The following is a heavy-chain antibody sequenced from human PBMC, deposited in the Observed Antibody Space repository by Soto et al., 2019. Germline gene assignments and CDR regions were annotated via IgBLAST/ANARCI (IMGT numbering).Heavy chain of an antibody. D-gene: IGHD2-8*02. J-gene: IGHJ4*02. V-gene: IGHV4-31*03. Sequence: PSETLSLTCIVSGGSISSGDYFWTWIRQHPGKGLEWIGHIFYSGTTYYNSSLKSRLTISVDTSKNLFSLKMTSVTAADTAVYYCARDKITGLFDYWGQGTLVTVSS. CDR1: GGSISSGDYF. CDR2: IFYSGTT. CDR3: ARDKITGLFDY.